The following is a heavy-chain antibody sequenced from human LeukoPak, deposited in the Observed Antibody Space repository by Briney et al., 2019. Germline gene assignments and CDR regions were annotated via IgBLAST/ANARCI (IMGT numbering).Heavy chain of an antibody. J-gene: IGHJ4*02. CDR1: GFTFSSYW. CDR2: IKQDGSEK. V-gene: IGHV3-7*01. Sequence: GGSLRLSCAASGFTFSSYWMTWVRQAPGKGLEWVANIKQDGSEKYYVDSVKGRFTISRDNAKNSLYLQMNSLRAEDTAVYYCATPLWFGELWGAFDYWGQGTLVTVSS. D-gene: IGHD3-10*01. CDR3: ATPLWFGELWGAFDY.